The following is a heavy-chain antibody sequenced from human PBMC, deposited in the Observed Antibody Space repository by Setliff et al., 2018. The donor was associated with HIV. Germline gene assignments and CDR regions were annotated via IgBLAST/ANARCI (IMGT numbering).Heavy chain of an antibody. CDR2: ISGIGSST. Sequence: PGGSLRLSCAASGFTFSTYAMSWVRQAPGKGLEWVSDISGIGSSTYYADSVKCRFTISRDNSKSTVFLQMDSLRAEDTATYFCVKEEFSSVGTSASHIWGQGTVVTVSS. CDR1: GFTFSTYA. CDR3: VKEEFSSVGTSASHI. J-gene: IGHJ3*02. D-gene: IGHD1-1*01. V-gene: IGHV3-23*01.